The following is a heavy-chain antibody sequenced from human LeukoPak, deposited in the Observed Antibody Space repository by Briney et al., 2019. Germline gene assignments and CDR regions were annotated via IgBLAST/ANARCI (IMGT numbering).Heavy chain of an antibody. CDR1: GGSISSGDYY. CDR3: ARDRYDSSGYYHSPAGFDY. Sequence: SETLSLTCTVSGGSISSGDYYWGWIRQPPGKGLEWIGYIYYSGSTNCNPSLKSRVTISVDTSKTQFSLKLSSVTAADTAVYYCARDRYDSSGYYHSPAGFDYWGQGTLVTVSS. CDR2: IYYSGST. V-gene: IGHV4-61*08. D-gene: IGHD3-22*01. J-gene: IGHJ4*02.